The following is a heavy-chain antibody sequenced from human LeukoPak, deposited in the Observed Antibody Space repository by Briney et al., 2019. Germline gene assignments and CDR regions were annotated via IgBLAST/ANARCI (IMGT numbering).Heavy chain of an antibody. J-gene: IGHJ4*02. D-gene: IGHD3-16*01. CDR3: ARDDHVRGGVKGGGIVY. Sequence: ASVKVSCKASGYTFTSYGISWVRQAPGQGLVWMGWISAYNGNTNYAQKLHGRVTMTTDTSTSTAYMELKSLRSDDTAVYYWARDDHVRGGVKGGGIVYWGQGTLVTVSS. CDR1: GYTFTSYG. CDR2: ISAYNGNT. V-gene: IGHV1-18*01.